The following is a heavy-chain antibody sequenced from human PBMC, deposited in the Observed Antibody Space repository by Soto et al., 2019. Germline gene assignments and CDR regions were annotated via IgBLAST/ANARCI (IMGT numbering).Heavy chain of an antibody. CDR3: ARHESSCSGGSCEFDP. CDR1: GGSISSYY. J-gene: IGHJ5*02. D-gene: IGHD2-15*01. Sequence: SETLSLTCTVSGGSISSYYWSWIRQHPGKGLEWIGYIYYSGSTNYNPSLKSRVTISVDTSKNQFSLKLSSVTAADTAVYYCARHESSCSGGSCEFDPWGQGTLVTVSS. V-gene: IGHV4-59*08. CDR2: IYYSGST.